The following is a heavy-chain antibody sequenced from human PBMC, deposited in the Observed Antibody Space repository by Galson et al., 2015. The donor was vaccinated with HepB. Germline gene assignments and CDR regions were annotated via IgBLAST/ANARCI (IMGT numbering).Heavy chain of an antibody. CDR1: GFTFSSYA. D-gene: IGHD3-10*01. J-gene: IGHJ6*02. Sequence: SLRLSCAASGFTFSSYAMHWVRQAPGKGLEWVAVISYDGSNKYYADSVKGRFTISRDNSKNTLYLQMNSLRAEDTAVYYCARGKGVRGVKVYGMDVWGQGTTVTVSS. V-gene: IGHV3-30-3*01. CDR2: ISYDGSNK. CDR3: ARGKGVRGVKVYGMDV.